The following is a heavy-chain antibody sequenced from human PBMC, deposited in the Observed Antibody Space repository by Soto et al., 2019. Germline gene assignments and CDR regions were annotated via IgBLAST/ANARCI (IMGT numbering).Heavy chain of an antibody. CDR1: GFTFSSYA. Sequence: GGSLRLSCAASGFTFSSYAMSWVRQAPGKGLEWVSAISGSGGSTYYAESVKGRFTISRDNSKNTLYLQMNSLRAEDTAVYYCGPVLGEEVRVDYWGEGTLVQVSS. V-gene: IGHV3-23*01. J-gene: IGHJ4*02. CDR2: ISGSGGST. D-gene: IGHD3-16*01. CDR3: GPVLGEEVRVDY.